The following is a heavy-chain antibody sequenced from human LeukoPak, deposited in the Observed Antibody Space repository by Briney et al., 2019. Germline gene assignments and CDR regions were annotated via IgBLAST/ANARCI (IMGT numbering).Heavy chain of an antibody. CDR3: ARVQGAIFWSGYYHGMDV. V-gene: IGHV4-34*01. CDR1: GGSFSGYY. J-gene: IGHJ6*02. D-gene: IGHD3-3*01. CDR2: INHSGST. Sequence: PSETLSLTCAVYGGSFSGYYWSWIRQPPGKGLEWIGEINHSGSTNYNPSLKSRVTISVDTSKNQFSLKLSSVTAADTAVYYCARVQGAIFWSGYYHGMDVWGQGTTVTVSS.